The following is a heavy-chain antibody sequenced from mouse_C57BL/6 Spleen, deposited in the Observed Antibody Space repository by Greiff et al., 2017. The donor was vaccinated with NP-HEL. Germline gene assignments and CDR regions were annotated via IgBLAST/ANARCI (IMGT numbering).Heavy chain of an antibody. Sequence: EVQLQESGPGLVKPSQSLSLTCSVTGYSITSGHYWNWIRQFPGNKLEWMGYISYDGSNNYNPSLRNGNSINREKSKNKFLLKLNSVTTEDTATYYWARGCYCGSSAWFAYWGQGTLVTVSA. CDR2: ISYDGSN. J-gene: IGHJ3*01. D-gene: IGHD1-3*01. CDR3: ARGCYCGSSAWFAY. CDR1: GYSITSGHY. V-gene: IGHV3-6*01.